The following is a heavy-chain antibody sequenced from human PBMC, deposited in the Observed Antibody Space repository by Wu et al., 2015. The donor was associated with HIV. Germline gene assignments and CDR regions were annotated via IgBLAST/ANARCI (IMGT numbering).Heavy chain of an antibody. Sequence: QVQLVQSGAEVKKPGASVKVSCKASGYTFTSYDINWVRQATGQGLEWMGWMNPNSGNTGYAQKFQGRVTMTRNTSITTAYMELSSLRSEDTAVYYCARGAYYDSSGYHFDALDIWGQGTMVTVSS. CDR3: ARGAYYDSSGYHFDALDI. CDR1: GYTFTSYD. J-gene: IGHJ3*02. CDR2: MNPNSGNT. V-gene: IGHV1-8*01. D-gene: IGHD3-22*01.